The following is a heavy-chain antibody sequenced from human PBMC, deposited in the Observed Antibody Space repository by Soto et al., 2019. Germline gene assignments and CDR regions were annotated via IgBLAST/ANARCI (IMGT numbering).Heavy chain of an antibody. J-gene: IGHJ4*02. Sequence: SETLSLTCTVSGGSISSYYWNWIRQPPGKGLEWIGDISYSGSTRYNPSLKSRVTISRDTSNNQFSLKVSSVTAADTAVYYCARVPGDSTGYYADYWGQGTLVTVSS. CDR3: ARVPGDSTGYYADY. CDR1: GGSISSYY. CDR2: ISYSGST. V-gene: IGHV4-59*01. D-gene: IGHD3-22*01.